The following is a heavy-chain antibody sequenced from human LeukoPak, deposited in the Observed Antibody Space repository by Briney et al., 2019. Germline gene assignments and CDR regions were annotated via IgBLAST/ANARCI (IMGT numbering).Heavy chain of an antibody. CDR1: GFTFSSYS. Sequence: GGSLRLSCAASGFTFSSYSMNWVRQAPGKGLEWVSSISSSSSYIYYADSVKGRFTISRDNAKNSLYLQMNSLRAEGTAVCYCARDAAYGYDRFDYWGQGTQVTVSS. D-gene: IGHD5-18*01. CDR2: ISSSSSYI. V-gene: IGHV3-21*01. CDR3: ARDAAYGYDRFDY. J-gene: IGHJ4*02.